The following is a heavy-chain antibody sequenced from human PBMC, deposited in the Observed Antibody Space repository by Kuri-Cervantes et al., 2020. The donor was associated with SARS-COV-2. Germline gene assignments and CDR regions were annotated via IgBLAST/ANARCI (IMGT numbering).Heavy chain of an antibody. CDR2: VCPSGST. V-gene: IGHV4-61*02. CDR1: GGPISSYRYY. D-gene: IGHD2/OR15-2a*01. CDR3: ARGTPYFDRTTYWSTVCV. J-gene: IGHJ4*02. Sequence: SETLSLTCTVSGGPISSYRYYWSWIRQHAENGLQWIGRVCPSGSTHYHPSLKSRVTSSVNTSKNQFSLKLSSVTVADTAVYYCARGTPYFDRTTYWSTVCVWGQGTLVTVSS.